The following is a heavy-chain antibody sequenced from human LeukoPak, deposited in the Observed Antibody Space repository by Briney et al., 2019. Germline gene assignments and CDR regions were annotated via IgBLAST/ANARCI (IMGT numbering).Heavy chain of an antibody. CDR1: GFTFSIYA. CDR2: ISGSGGST. J-gene: IGHJ4*02. CDR3: AKEAYYYDSSGYSAPFDY. V-gene: IGHV3-23*01. D-gene: IGHD3-22*01. Sequence: GGSLRLSCAASGFTFSIYAMSWVRQAPGKGLEWVSAISGSGGSTYYADSVKGRFTISRDNSKNTLYLQMNSLRAEDTAVYYRAKEAYYYDSSGYSAPFDYWGQGTLVTVSS.